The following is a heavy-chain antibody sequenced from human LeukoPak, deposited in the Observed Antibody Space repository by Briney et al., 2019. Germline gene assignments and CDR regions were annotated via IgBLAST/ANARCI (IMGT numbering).Heavy chain of an antibody. D-gene: IGHD3-3*01. V-gene: IGHV4-4*02. Sequence: PSETLFLTCAVSGGSISSSNWWSWVRQPPGKGLEWVGEIYHSGSTNYNSSLKSRVTISVDKSKNQFSLKLSSVTAADTAVYYCARGRDYYDFWSGYYRNNWFDPWGQGTLVTVSS. CDR1: GGSISSSNW. CDR3: ARGRDYYDFWSGYYRNNWFDP. J-gene: IGHJ5*02. CDR2: IYHSGST.